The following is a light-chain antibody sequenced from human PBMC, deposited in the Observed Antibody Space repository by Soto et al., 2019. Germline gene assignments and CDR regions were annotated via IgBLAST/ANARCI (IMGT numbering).Light chain of an antibody. J-gene: IGLJ1*01. CDR3: SSYTSSSTPYV. CDR2: EVS. V-gene: IGLV2-14*01. CDR1: SSDVGGYNY. Sequence: QSVLTQPASVSGSPGQSITISCTGTSSDVGGYNYVSWYQQHPGKAPKPMIYEVSNRPSGVSNRFSGSKSGNTASLTISGLQAEDEADYYCSSYTSSSTPYVFGTGTKVHRP.